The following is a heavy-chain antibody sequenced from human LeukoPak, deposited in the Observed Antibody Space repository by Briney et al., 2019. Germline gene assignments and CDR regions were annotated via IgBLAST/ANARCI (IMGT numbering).Heavy chain of an antibody. CDR2: ISYDGSNK. CDR3: AKDLPGVLLWFGEPSGAFDI. D-gene: IGHD3-10*01. CDR1: GFTFSSYG. J-gene: IGHJ3*02. V-gene: IGHV3-30*18. Sequence: GRSLRLSCAASGFTFSSYGMHWVRQAPGKGLEWVAVISYDGSNKYYADSVKGRFTISRDNSKNTLYLQMNSLRAEDTAVYYCAKDLPGVLLWFGEPSGAFDIWGQGTMVTVSS.